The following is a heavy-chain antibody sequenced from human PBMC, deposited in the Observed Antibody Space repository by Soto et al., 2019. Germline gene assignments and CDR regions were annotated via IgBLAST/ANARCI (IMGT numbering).Heavy chain of an antibody. CDR3: ARDPSPYYYGSGSYYPYYFDY. CDR2: ISAYNGNT. Sequence: QVPLVQSGAEVKKPGASVKVSCKASGYTFTSYGISWVRQAPGQGLEWMGWISAYNGNTNYAQKLQGRVTMTTDTSTSTAYMELRSLRSDDTAVYYCARDPSPYYYGSGSYYPYYFDYWGQGTLVTVSS. CDR1: GYTFTSYG. D-gene: IGHD3-10*01. V-gene: IGHV1-18*04. J-gene: IGHJ4*02.